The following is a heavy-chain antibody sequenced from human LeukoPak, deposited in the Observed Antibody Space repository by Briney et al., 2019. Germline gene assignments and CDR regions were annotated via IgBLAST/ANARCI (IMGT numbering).Heavy chain of an antibody. CDR1: GFTFSSYA. J-gene: IGHJ4*02. CDR2: ISYDGSNK. D-gene: IGHD1-26*01. V-gene: IGHV3-30*04. Sequence: QSGGSLRLSCAASGFTFSSYAMSWVRQAPGKGLEWVAIISYDGSNKYYADSVKGRFTISRDNSKNTLYLQMNSLRPEDTAVYYCARELPRGGSFDYWGQGTLVTVSS. CDR3: ARELPRGGSFDY.